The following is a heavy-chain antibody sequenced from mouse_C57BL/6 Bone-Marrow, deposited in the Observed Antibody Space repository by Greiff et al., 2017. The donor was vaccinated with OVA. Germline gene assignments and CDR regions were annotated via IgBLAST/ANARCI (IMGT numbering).Heavy chain of an antibody. CDR1: GYSITSGYY. J-gene: IGHJ1*03. Sequence: EVKLVESGPGLVKPSQSLSLTCSVTGYSITSGYYWNWIRQFPGNKLEWMGYISYDGSNNYNPSLKNRISITRDTSKNQFFLKLNSVTTEDTATYYCAIYYYGRDWYFDVWGTGTTVTVSS. D-gene: IGHD1-1*01. CDR2: ISYDGSN. CDR3: AIYYYGRDWYFDV. V-gene: IGHV3-6*01.